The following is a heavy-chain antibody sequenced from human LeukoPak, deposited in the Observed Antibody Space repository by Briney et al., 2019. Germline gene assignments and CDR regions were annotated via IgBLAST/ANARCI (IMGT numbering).Heavy chain of an antibody. CDR1: GFTFSSYE. V-gene: IGHV3-48*03. D-gene: IGHD3-10*01. CDR3: ARSQYGHRSTFDY. J-gene: IGHJ4*02. Sequence: GGSLRLSCAASGFTFSSYEMNWVRQAPGKGLEWVSYISSSGSTIYYADSVKGRFTISRDNAKNSLYLQMNSLRAEDTAVYYCARSQYGHRSTFDYWGQGTLVTVSS. CDR2: ISSSGSTI.